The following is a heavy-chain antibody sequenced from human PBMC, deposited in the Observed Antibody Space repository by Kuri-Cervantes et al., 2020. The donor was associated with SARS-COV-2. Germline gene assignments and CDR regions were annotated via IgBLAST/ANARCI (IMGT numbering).Heavy chain of an antibody. CDR2: IIPIFGTA. CDR1: GDTFSSYA. CDR3: ARDYWARGVVIMGLYGMDV. J-gene: IGHJ6*02. Sequence: SVTVSCKDSGDTFSSYAISWVRQAPGQGLEWMGGIIPIFGTANYAQKFQGRVTITADESTSTAYMELSSLRSEDTAVYYCARDYWARGVVIMGLYGMDVWGQGTTVTVSS. D-gene: IGHD3-3*01. V-gene: IGHV1-69*13.